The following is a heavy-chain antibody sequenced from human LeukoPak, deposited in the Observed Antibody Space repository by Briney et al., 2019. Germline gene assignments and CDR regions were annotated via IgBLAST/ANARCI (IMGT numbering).Heavy chain of an antibody. CDR3: AKDPGAHYYGSGSYRRGSYFDY. CDR1: GFTVSSNY. J-gene: IGHJ4*02. D-gene: IGHD3-10*01. V-gene: IGHV3-53*05. Sequence: QPGGSLRLSCAASGFTVSSNYMSWVRQAPGKGLEWVSVIYSGGSTYYADSVKGRFTISRDNSKNTLYLQMNSLRDEDTAVYYCAKDPGAHYYGSGSYRRGSYFDYWGQGTLVTVSS. CDR2: IYSGGST.